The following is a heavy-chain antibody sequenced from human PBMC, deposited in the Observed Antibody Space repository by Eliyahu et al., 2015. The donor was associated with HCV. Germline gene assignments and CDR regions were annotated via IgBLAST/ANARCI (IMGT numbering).Heavy chain of an antibody. V-gene: IGHV3-30*02. CDR2: IRNDETDI. CDR3: ARDYGWGCDY. Sequence: QLVESGGGVVQPGESLRLSCTASGFTFSRFSMHWVRQAPGKGLEWVAFIRNDETDIYYADSVRGRFTISRDNHRNTVSLQMNSLRAEDTAVYYCARDYGWGCDYWGQGTLVTVSS. CDR1: GFTFSRFS. D-gene: IGHD6-19*01. J-gene: IGHJ4*02.